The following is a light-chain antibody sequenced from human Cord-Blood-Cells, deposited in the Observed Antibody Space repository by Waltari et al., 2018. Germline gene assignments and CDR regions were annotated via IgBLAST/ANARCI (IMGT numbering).Light chain of an antibody. CDR2: AAS. J-gene: IGKJ3*01. Sequence: AIRMTQSPSSLSASTGARVTSTCRASQGISSYLAWYQQKPGKAPKLLIYAASTLQSWVPSRFSGSGSGTDFTLTISCLQSEDFATYYCQQYYSYPFTFGPGTKVDI. CDR1: QGISSY. V-gene: IGKV1-8*01. CDR3: QQYYSYPFT.